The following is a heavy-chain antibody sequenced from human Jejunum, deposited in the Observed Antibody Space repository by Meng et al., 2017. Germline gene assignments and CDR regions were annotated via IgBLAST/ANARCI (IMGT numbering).Heavy chain of an antibody. D-gene: IGHD3-10*01. J-gene: IGHJ5*02. Sequence: QLLSQESGPGLVKPSELLSLTCTVSGASISTTNYYWGWIRQPPGKGLEWIGTMSYSGSTYFNPSLKGRITISTDTSKNQFSLKLNSVTAADTAVYYCARDEWFGRYWGVWFDPWGQGTLVTVSS. CDR1: GASISTTNYY. CDR2: MSYSGST. V-gene: IGHV4-39*07. CDR3: ARDEWFGRYWGVWFDP.